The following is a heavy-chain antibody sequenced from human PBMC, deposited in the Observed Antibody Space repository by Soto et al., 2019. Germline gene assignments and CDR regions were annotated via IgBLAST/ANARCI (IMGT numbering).Heavy chain of an antibody. CDR2: ISAYNGNT. CDR3: ARDRSFGGSGPTWFDP. V-gene: IGHV1-18*01. CDR1: GYTFTSYG. D-gene: IGHD6-19*01. Sequence: ASVKVSCKASGYTFTSYGISWVRQAPGQGLEWMGWISAYNGNTNYAQKLQGRVTMTTDTSTSTAYMELRSLRSDDTAVYYCARDRSFGGSGPTWFDPWGQGTLVTVSS. J-gene: IGHJ5*02.